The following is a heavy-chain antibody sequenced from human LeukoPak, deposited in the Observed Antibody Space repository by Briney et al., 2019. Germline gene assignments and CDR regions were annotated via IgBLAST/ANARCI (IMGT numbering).Heavy chain of an antibody. D-gene: IGHD6-13*01. CDR2: MYDSGST. CDR1: GGSISSHY. J-gene: IGHJ4*02. Sequence: PSETLSLTCTVSGGSISSHYWSWIRQPPGKGLEWIGYMYDSGSTKYNPSLKSRATISVDMSRNQFSLKLSSVTAADTAVYYCARAKGIAAAALDYWGQGTLVTVSS. CDR3: ARAKGIAAAALDY. V-gene: IGHV4-59*08.